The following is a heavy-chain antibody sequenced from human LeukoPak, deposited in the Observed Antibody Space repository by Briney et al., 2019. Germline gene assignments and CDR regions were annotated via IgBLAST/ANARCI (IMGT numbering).Heavy chain of an antibody. CDR3: AKGGDGYMSLPTYYFDY. CDR1: GFTFSSYG. J-gene: IGHJ4*02. CDR2: ISYDGSNK. V-gene: IGHV3-30*18. D-gene: IGHD5-24*01. Sequence: GGSLRLSCAASGFTFSSYGMHWVRQAPGKGLEWVAVISYDGSNKYYADSVKGRFTISRDNSKNTLYLQMNSLRAEDTAVYYCAKGGDGYMSLPTYYFDYWGQGTLVTVSS.